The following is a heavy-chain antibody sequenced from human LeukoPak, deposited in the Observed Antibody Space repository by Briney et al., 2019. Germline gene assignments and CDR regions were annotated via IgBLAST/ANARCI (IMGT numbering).Heavy chain of an antibody. Sequence: SETLSLTCAVYGGSFSGYYWSWIRQPPGKGLEWIGEINHSGSTNYNPSLKSRATISVDTSKNQFSLKLSSVTAADTAVYYCARGQPNYHGSGSYYRYWFDPWGQGTLVTVSS. D-gene: IGHD3-10*01. CDR1: GGSFSGYY. CDR2: INHSGST. CDR3: ARGQPNYHGSGSYYRYWFDP. J-gene: IGHJ5*02. V-gene: IGHV4-34*01.